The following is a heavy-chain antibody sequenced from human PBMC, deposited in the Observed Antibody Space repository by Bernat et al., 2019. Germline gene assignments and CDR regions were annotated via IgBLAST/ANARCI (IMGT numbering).Heavy chain of an antibody. CDR3: ARAKPVLRYFDWSFGDFDL. D-gene: IGHD3-9*01. J-gene: IGHJ2*01. Sequence: IISYYWSWIRQPPGKGLEWIGYIYYSWSTNYNPSLKSRVTISVDTSKNQFSLKLSSVTAADTAVYYCARAKPVLRYFDWSFGDFDLWGR. V-gene: IGHV4-59*01. CDR1: IISYY. CDR2: IYYSWST.